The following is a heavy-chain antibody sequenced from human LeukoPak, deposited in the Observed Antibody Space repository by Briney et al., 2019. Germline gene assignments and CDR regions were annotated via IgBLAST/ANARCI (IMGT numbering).Heavy chain of an antibody. V-gene: IGHV3-66*01. J-gene: IGHJ4*02. CDR2: LYNAGST. D-gene: IGHD5-12*01. Sequence: GGSLRLSCVASGFTVSNKYTSWVRQAPGKGLEWVSVLYNAGSTYYADSVKGRFTISRDNSKNTLYLQLNSLRPEDTAVYYCARDQLAYSGYDTLFDYWGQGSLVTVSS. CDR3: ARDQLAYSGYDTLFDY. CDR1: GFTVSNKY.